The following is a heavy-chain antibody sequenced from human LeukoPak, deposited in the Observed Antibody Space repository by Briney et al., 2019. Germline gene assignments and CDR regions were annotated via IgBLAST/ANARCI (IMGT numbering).Heavy chain of an antibody. J-gene: IGHJ4*02. D-gene: IGHD6-13*01. Sequence: PVGPLRFCCAHSGYTVVKDAMCWFRQGPGKELKWVSTISGSGGSTYYADSVKGRFNISRDNSKNTLFLQMNSLRADDTAVYFCAKDQKSIAATGYDYWGQGTLVTVSS. CDR2: ISGSGGST. CDR3: AKDQKSIAATGYDY. V-gene: IGHV3-23*01. CDR1: GYTVVKDA.